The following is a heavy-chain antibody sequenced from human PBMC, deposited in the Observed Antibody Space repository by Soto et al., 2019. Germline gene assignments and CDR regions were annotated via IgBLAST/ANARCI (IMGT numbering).Heavy chain of an antibody. CDR3: TIFGVVVNSDGFDI. CDR2: INSDGSRT. J-gene: IGHJ3*02. V-gene: IGHV3-74*01. D-gene: IGHD3-3*01. Sequence: EVQLVESGGGLVQPGGSLRLSCAASGFTFSSYWMHWVRQAPGKGLVWVSRINSDGSRTIYADSVKGRFTVSRDNAKNTLYLQMSSLRAEDTAVYYCTIFGVVVNSDGFDIWGQGTMVTVSS. CDR1: GFTFSSYW.